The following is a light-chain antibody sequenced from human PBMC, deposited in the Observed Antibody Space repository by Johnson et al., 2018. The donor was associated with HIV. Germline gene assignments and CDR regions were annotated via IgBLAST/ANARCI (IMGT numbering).Light chain of an antibody. Sequence: QSVLTQPPSVSAAPGQKVTIPCSGSSSNIGKNSVSWYQQLPGTAPKLLIFENYKRPSGIPDRFSGSRSGTSATLAITGLQTGDEADYYCGTWDSSLSAYVFGTGTKVTVL. CDR2: ENY. CDR1: SSNIGKNS. V-gene: IGLV1-51*02. J-gene: IGLJ1*01. CDR3: GTWDSSLSAYV.